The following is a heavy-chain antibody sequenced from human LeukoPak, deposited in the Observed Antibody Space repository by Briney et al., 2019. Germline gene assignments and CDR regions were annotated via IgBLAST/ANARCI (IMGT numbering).Heavy chain of an antibody. CDR3: AGAPAGGSDWLSPFDY. D-gene: IGHD3-9*01. CDR1: GVSISSTTLY. J-gene: IGHJ4*02. CDR2: IYYSGTT. Sequence: SETLSLTCTVPGVSISSTTLYWGWDRQSPGKGLEWIATIYYSGTTYYNPSLKSRVTISVDTSKNQFSLKLTSVTAADTAIYYCAGAPAGGSDWLSPFDYWGQGTLVTVSS. V-gene: IGHV4-39*01.